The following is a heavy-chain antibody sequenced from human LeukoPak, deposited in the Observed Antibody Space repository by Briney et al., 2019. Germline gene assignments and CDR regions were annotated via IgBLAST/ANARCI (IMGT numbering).Heavy chain of an antibody. Sequence: SQTLSLTCTVSGGSFNSGGYYWSWIRQHPGKGLEWIGYIYYSGSTNYNPSLKSRVTISVDTSKNQFSLKLSSVTAADTAVYYCARVLGGYRAPNWFDPWGQGILVTVSS. J-gene: IGHJ5*02. V-gene: IGHV4-61*08. CDR3: ARVLGGYRAPNWFDP. CDR1: GGSFNSGGYY. D-gene: IGHD3-16*01. CDR2: IYYSGST.